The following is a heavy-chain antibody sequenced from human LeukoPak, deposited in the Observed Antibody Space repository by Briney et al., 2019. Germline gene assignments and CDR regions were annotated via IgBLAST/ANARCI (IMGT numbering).Heavy chain of an antibody. J-gene: IGHJ4*02. D-gene: IGHD3-22*01. CDR1: GFTFSSYG. CDR2: IWYDGSNK. V-gene: IGHV3-33*01. Sequence: GGSLKLSCAASGFTFSSYGMHWVRQAPGKGLEWVAVIWYDGSNKYYADSVKGRFTISRDNSKNTLYLQMNSLRAEDTAAYYCASPLSSGSYYFDYWGQGTLVTVSS. CDR3: ASPLSSGSYYFDY.